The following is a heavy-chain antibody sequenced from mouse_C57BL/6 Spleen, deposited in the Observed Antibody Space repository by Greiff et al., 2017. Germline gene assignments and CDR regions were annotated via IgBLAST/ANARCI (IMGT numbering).Heavy chain of an antibody. CDR3: ARSIDSSGSFAY. J-gene: IGHJ3*01. Sequence: VQLQQPGAELVKPGASVKMSCKASGYTFTSYWITWVKQRPGQGLEWIGDIYPGSGSTNYNEKFKSKATLTVDTSSSTAYMQLSSLTSEDSAVYYCARSIDSSGSFAYWGQGTLVTVSA. V-gene: IGHV1-55*01. D-gene: IGHD3-2*02. CDR2: IYPGSGST. CDR1: GYTFTSYW.